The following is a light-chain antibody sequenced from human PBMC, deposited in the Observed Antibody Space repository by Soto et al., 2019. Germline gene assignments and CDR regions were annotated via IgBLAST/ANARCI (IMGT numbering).Light chain of an antibody. CDR1: QSVLYSSNNKNY. CDR3: QQYYSTQHT. CDR2: WAS. J-gene: IGKJ2*01. Sequence: DIVMTQSPDSLAVSLGERATINCKSSQSVLYSSNNKNYLAWYQQKPGQPPKLLIYWASTRESGVPDRFSGSGSGTDFTLPVSSLQAEDVAGYYCQQYYSTQHTFGLGTKLAIK. V-gene: IGKV4-1*01.